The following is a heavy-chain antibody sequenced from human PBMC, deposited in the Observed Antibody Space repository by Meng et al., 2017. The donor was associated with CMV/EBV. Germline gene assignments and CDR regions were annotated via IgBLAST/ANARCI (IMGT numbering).Heavy chain of an antibody. CDR3: AREYGGWFDP. CDR1: GFTFSNYN. Sequence: GESLKISCAASGFTFSNYNMNWVRQAPGKGPEWVSSVSSTSTDIYYADSVKGRFTISRDDAKNSLYLQMNSLRVEDTAVYYCAREYGGWFDPWGQGTLVTVSS. J-gene: IGHJ5*02. V-gene: IGHV3-21*01. D-gene: IGHD3-16*01. CDR2: VSSTSTDI.